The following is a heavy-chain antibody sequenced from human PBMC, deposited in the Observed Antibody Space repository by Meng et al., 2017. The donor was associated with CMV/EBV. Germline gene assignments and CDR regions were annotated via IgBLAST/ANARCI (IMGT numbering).Heavy chain of an antibody. Sequence: VALVQSGAEVKKPGASVKVSCKASGSTFTGYYMHWVRQAPGQGLEWMGWINPNSGGTNSAQKFQGRVTMTRDTSISTAYMELSRLRSDDTAVYYCATYIGNYINWYFDLWGRGTLVTVSS. CDR1: GSTFTGYY. D-gene: IGHD1-7*01. V-gene: IGHV1-2*02. J-gene: IGHJ2*01. CDR3: ATYIGNYINWYFDL. CDR2: INPNSGGT.